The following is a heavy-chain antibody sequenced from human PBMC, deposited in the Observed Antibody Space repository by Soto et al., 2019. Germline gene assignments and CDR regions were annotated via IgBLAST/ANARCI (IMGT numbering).Heavy chain of an antibody. V-gene: IGHV3-23*01. Sequence: GSLRLSCAASGFTFSSYAMSWVRQAPGKGLEWVSAISGSGGSTYYADSVKGRFTISRDNSKNTLYLQMNSLRAEDTAVYYCAKQTHRELAQLVLGYYYYGMDVWGQGTTVTVS. CDR3: AKQTHRELAQLVLGYYYYGMDV. CDR1: GFTFSSYA. J-gene: IGHJ6*02. D-gene: IGHD6-6*01. CDR2: ISGSGGST.